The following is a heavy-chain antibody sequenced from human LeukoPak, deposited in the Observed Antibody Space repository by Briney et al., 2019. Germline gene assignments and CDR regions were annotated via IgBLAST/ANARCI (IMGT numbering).Heavy chain of an antibody. CDR2: IYYSGST. Sequence: SETPSLTCTVSGGSISSYYWSWIRQPPGKGLEWIGYIYYSGSTNYNPSLKSRVTISVDTSKNQFSLKLSSVTAADTAVYYCARSHREYSYGRGPSDDAFDIWGQGTMVTVSS. CDR3: ARSHREYSYGRGPSDDAFDI. V-gene: IGHV4-59*01. CDR1: GGSISSYY. D-gene: IGHD5-18*01. J-gene: IGHJ3*02.